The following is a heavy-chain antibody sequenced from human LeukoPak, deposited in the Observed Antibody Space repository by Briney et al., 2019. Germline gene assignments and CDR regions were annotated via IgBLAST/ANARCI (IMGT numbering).Heavy chain of an antibody. CDR1: GYTFTGYY. J-gene: IGHJ4*02. D-gene: IGHD3-10*01. CDR3: ARGWSLLWFGEGYFDY. CDR2: INPNSGGT. V-gene: IGHV1-2*02. Sequence: GASVKVSCKASGYTFTGYYMRWVRQAPGQGLEWMGWINPNSGGTNYAQKFQGRVTMTRDTSISTAYMELSRLRSDDTAVYYCARGWSLLWFGEGYFDYWGQGTLVTVSS.